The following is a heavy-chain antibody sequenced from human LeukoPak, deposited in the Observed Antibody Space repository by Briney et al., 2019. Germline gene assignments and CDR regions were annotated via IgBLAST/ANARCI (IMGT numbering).Heavy chain of an antibody. CDR1: GFSFSDSV. J-gene: IGHJ4*02. D-gene: IGHD2-15*01. V-gene: IGHV3-30*04. Sequence: GKSLRLSCVASGFSFSDSVIHWVRQAPGKGLEWVAVISYHGRDTYYADSVKGRFTISRDNSKNTLYLQLNSLGAEDTAVYYCAAQPCSVGRCYLDYWGQGTLVTVSS. CDR2: ISYHGRDT. CDR3: AAQPCSVGRCYLDY.